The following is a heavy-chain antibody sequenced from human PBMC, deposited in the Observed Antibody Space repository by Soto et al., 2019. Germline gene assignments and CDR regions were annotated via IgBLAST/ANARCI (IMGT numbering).Heavy chain of an antibody. J-gene: IGHJ5*02. D-gene: IGHD3-16*01. CDR1: GYTFTNYA. V-gene: IGHV1-3*01. Sequence: QVQLVQSGAEVKKPGASVKVSCKASGYTFTNYAMQWVRQAAGQRLEWMGWINGGNGNTRYSQKFQGRVTITRDTSASTGYMELSSLKSEDTAVYYCARGRDGGFDPWGQGTLVTVSS. CDR3: ARGRDGGFDP. CDR2: INGGNGNT.